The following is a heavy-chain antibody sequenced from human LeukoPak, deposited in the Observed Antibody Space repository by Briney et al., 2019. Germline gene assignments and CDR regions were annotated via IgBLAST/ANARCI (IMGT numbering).Heavy chain of an antibody. V-gene: IGHV1-2*02. CDR2: INPNSGGT. CDR3: ARESIAAANLGGY. D-gene: IGHD6-25*01. CDR1: GYTFTGYY. J-gene: IGHJ4*02. Sequence: ASVKVSCKASGYTFTGYYMHWVRQAPGQGLEWMGWINPNSGGTNYAQKFQGRVTMTRDTPISTAYMELSRLRSDDTAVYYCARESIAAANLGGYWGQGTLVTVSS.